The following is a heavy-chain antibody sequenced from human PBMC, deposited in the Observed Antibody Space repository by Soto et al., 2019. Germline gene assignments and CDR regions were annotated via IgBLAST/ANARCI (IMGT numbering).Heavy chain of an antibody. CDR3: ARPNPTYTYYYGMDV. Sequence: ASVKVSCKASGYTFTSYYMHWVRQAPGQGLEWMGIINPSGGSTSYAQKFQGRVTMTRDTSTSTVYMELSSLRSEDTAVYYCARPNPTYTYYYGMDVWGQGTTVTVSS. CDR2: INPSGGST. V-gene: IGHV1-46*01. D-gene: IGHD1-20*01. CDR1: GYTFTSYY. J-gene: IGHJ6*02.